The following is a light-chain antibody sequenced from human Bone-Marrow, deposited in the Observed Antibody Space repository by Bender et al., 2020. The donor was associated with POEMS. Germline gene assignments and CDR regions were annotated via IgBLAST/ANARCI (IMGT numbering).Light chain of an antibody. J-gene: IGLJ2*01. CDR1: SNDVGGYNF. CDR2: NSD. V-gene: IGLV2-14*01. CDR3: VAWDDTLNGWV. Sequence: QSALTQPASVSGSPGQSITISCTGTSNDVGGYNFVSWYQQYPGKAPKLIIYNSDQRPSGVPDRFSGSMSGTSASLAISGLHSEDEADYYCVAWDDTLNGWVFGGGTKLTVL.